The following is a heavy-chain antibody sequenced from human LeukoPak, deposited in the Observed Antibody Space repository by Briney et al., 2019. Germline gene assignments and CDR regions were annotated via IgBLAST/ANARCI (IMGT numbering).Heavy chain of an antibody. V-gene: IGHV4-4*07. Sequence: PSGTLSLTCTVSGGSISSYYWSWIRQPAGKGLEWIGRIYTSGSTNYNPSLKSRVTMSVDTSKNQFSLKLSSVTAADTAVYYCARSPYCSSTSCYYYYYMDVWGKGTTVTVSS. D-gene: IGHD2-2*01. CDR2: IYTSGST. J-gene: IGHJ6*03. CDR3: ARSPYCSSTSCYYYYYMDV. CDR1: GGSISSYY.